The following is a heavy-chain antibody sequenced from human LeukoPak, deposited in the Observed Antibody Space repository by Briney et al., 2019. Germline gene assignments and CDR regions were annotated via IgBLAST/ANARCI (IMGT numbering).Heavy chain of an antibody. D-gene: IGHD1-26*01. CDR1: GYSISSGYY. Sequence: SETLSLTCTVSGYSISSGYYWGWIRQPPGKGLEWIGSIYHSGSTYYNPSLKSRVTISVDTSKNQFSLKLSSVTAADTAVYYCARDQSRYSGSYLAEYFQHWGQGTLVTSPQ. CDR2: IYHSGST. V-gene: IGHV4-38-2*02. J-gene: IGHJ1*01. CDR3: ARDQSRYSGSYLAEYFQH.